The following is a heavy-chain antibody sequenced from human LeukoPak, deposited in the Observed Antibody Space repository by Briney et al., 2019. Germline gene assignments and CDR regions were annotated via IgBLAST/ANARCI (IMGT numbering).Heavy chain of an antibody. CDR1: GFTFTSSA. V-gene: IGHV1-58*01. J-gene: IGHJ3*01. CDR3: AAEAAYYYDSRDAFDV. CDR2: IVVGSGNT. Sequence: GTSVKVSCKASGFTFTSSAVQWVRQARGQRLGWIGWIVVGSGNTNYAQKFQERVTITRDMSTSLVYMELSSLRSEDTAVYYCAAEAAYYYDSRDAFDVWGQGTMVTVSS. D-gene: IGHD3-22*01.